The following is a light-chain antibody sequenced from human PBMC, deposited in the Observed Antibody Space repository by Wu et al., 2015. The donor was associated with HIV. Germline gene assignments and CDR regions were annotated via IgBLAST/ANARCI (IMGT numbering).Light chain of an antibody. CDR2: AAS. Sequence: EIVMTQSPATLSVSPGERATLSCRASQSVASNLAWYQQKPGQGPRLLIYAASTRAAGIPARFSGSGSGTEFTLTISRMQSEDFAVYYCQQYSHWSFFGQGTKVEIK. CDR3: QQYSHWSF. J-gene: IGKJ1*01. CDR1: QSVASN. V-gene: IGKV3-15*01.